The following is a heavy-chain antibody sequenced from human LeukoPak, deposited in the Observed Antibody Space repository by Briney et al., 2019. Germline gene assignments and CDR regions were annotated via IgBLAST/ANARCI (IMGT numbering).Heavy chain of an antibody. Sequence: SETLSLTCTVSGGSISSYYWSWIRQPPGKGLECVVYIYYSGSTNYNPSLKSRVTISVDTSKNQFSLKLSSVTAADTAVYYCARQGIAAAAPFDYWGQGTLVTVSS. D-gene: IGHD6-13*01. V-gene: IGHV4-59*08. CDR3: ARQGIAAAAPFDY. CDR2: IYYSGST. CDR1: GGSISSYY. J-gene: IGHJ4*02.